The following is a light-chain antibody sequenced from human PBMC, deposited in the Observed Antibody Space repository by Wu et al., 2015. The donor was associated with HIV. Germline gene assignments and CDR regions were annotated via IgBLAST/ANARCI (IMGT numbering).Light chain of an antibody. CDR3: QQYENWPPFT. J-gene: IGKJ2*01. Sequence: IIMTQSPDILSVSPGERVTLPCTASQRIAPNVAWYHRRPGQAPRLLVYDISTRSTGVSDKFSGGGSGTEFTLTINNLQFEDLGIYYCQQYENWPPFTFGQGTKLEIK. CDR1: QRIAPN. CDR2: DIS. V-gene: IGKV3-15*01.